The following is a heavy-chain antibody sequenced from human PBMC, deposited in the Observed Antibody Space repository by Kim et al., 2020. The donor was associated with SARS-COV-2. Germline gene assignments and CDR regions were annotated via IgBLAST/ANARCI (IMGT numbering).Heavy chain of an antibody. CDR2: IWYDGSNK. J-gene: IGHJ5*02. CDR3: ARDNIFVVQGWFDP. Sequence: GGSLRLSCAASGFTFSSYGMHWVRQAPGKGLEWVAVIWYDGSNKYYADSVKGRFTISRDNSKNTLYLQMNSLRAEDTAVYYCARDNIFVVQGWFDPWGQGTLVTVSS. V-gene: IGHV3-33*01. D-gene: IGHD2-2*01. CDR1: GFTFSSYG.